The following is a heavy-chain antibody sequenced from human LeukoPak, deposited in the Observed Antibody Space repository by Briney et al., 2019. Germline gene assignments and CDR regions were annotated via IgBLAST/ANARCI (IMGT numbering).Heavy chain of an antibody. V-gene: IGHV4-34*01. CDR2: INHSGST. CDR1: GGSFSGYY. CDR3: ARGRHYYDSSGYFSARNWFDP. Sequence: PSETLSLTCAVYGGSFSGYYWSWIRQPPGKGLEWIGEINHSGSTNYNPSLKSRVTISVDTSKNQFSLKLSSVTAADTAVYYCARGRHYYDSSGYFSARNWFDPWGQGTLVTVSS. D-gene: IGHD3-22*01. J-gene: IGHJ5*02.